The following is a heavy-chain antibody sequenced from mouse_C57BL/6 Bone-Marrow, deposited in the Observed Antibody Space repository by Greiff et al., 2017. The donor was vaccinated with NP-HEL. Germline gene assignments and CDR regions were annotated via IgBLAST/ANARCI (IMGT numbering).Heavy chain of an antibody. V-gene: IGHV1-81*01. CDR2: IYPRSGNT. J-gene: IGHJ4*01. CDR1: GYTFTSYG. Sequence: QVQLQESGAELARPGASVKLSCKASGYTFTSYGMSWVKQRTGQGLEWIGEIYPRSGNTYYNEKFKGKATLTADKSSSTAYMELPILTSEDSAVYFCAPITTVVAYYYAMDYWGQGTSVTVSS. D-gene: IGHD1-1*01. CDR3: APITTVVAYYYAMDY.